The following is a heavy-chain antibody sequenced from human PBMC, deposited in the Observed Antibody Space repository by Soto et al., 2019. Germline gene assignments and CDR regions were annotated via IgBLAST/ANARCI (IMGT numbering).Heavy chain of an antibody. J-gene: IGHJ3*02. CDR2: IWYDGSNK. CDR3: ARETASDAFDI. V-gene: IGHV3-33*01. Sequence: GGSLRLSCAASGFTFSNYGMHWVRQAPGKGMEWVAVIWYDGSNKYYADSVKGRFTISRDNSKNTLYLQMNSLRAEDTAVYYCARETASDAFDIWGQGTMLTVSS. CDR1: GFTFSNYG. D-gene: IGHD5-18*01.